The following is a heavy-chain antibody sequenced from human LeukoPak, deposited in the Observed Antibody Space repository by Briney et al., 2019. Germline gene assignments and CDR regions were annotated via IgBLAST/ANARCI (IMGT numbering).Heavy chain of an antibody. D-gene: IGHD2-15*01. CDR2: SRQSGST. J-gene: IGHJ2*01. V-gene: IGHV4-38-2*02. CDR1: GYSISSDSH. Sequence: SETLSLTCTVSGYSISSDSHWGWIRQPPGKGLEWIGKSRQSGSTYYNPSLKNRVTMSVDTSKNQFSLKLSSVTAADTAVYYCAREWSGPDIWGRGTLVTVAS. CDR3: AREWSGPDI.